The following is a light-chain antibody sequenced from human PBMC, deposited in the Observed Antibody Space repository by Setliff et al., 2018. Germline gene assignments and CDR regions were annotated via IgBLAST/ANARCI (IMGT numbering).Light chain of an antibody. CDR2: EVS. J-gene: IGLJ1*01. V-gene: IGLV2-8*01. CDR1: SSDIGGYNY. CDR3: SSYEGGNNYV. Sequence: QSALTQPASMSGSPGQSITISCTGPSSDIGGYNYVSWYQQHPGKAPKLMIYEVSKRPSGVPDRFSGSKSGNTASLTISGLQPEDEADYYCSSYEGGNNYVFGSGTKVTVL.